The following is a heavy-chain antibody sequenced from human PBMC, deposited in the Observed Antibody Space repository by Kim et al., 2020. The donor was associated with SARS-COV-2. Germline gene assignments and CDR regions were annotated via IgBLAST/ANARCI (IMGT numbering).Heavy chain of an antibody. V-gene: IGHV3-33*02. J-gene: IGHJ4*02. D-gene: IGHD2-15*01. CDR3: ARDGDPAYWTYFAY. Sequence: YPASVKARFTISRDNSADALFLQINVLRAEDTAIYYCARDGDPAYWTYFAYWGQGTLVTVSS.